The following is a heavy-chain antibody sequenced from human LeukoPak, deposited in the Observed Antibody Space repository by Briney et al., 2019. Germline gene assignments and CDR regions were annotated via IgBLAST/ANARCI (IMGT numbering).Heavy chain of an antibody. J-gene: IGHJ3*02. CDR1: GGSISSRSYY. Sequence: SETLSLTCTVSGGSISSRSYYWGWIRQPPGKGLEWIGNIYYSGSTYYHPSLKSRVTISVDTSKNQFSLNLSSVTAADTAVYYCARLPAPGCSSTSCYAHDAFDIWGQGIMVTVSS. D-gene: IGHD2-2*01. V-gene: IGHV4-39*01. CDR3: ARLPAPGCSSTSCYAHDAFDI. CDR2: IYYSGST.